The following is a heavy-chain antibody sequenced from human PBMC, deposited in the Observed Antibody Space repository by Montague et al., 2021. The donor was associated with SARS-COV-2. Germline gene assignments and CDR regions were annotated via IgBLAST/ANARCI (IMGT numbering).Heavy chain of an antibody. CDR1: GFTFSSYA. D-gene: IGHD1-26*01. J-gene: IGHJ4*02. Sequence: SLRLSCAASGFTFSSYATHWVRQAPGKGLEWVAVISYDGSNKYYADSVKGRFTISRDNSKNTLYLQMNTLRAEDTAVYYCARPFGGSYYSGFDYWGQGTLVTVSS. CDR2: ISYDGSNK. V-gene: IGHV3-30*04. CDR3: ARPFGGSYYSGFDY.